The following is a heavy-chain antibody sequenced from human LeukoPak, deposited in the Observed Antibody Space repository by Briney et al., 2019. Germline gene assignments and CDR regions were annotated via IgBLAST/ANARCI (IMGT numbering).Heavy chain of an antibody. V-gene: IGHV1-8*01. CDR2: MNPNSGNT. D-gene: IGHD3-9*01. J-gene: IGHJ5*02. CDR1: GYTFTSYD. Sequence: ASVKVSCKASGYTFTSYDINWVRQAPGQGLEWMGWMNPNSGNTGYAQKFQGRVTMTRNTSISTAYMELSSLRSEDTAVYYCARGLGALRYFDWLLSERGRNWFDPWGQGTLVTVSS. CDR3: ARGLGALRYFDWLLSERGRNWFDP.